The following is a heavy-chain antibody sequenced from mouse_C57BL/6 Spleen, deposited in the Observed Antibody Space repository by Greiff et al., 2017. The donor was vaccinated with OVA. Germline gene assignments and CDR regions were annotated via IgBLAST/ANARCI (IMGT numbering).Heavy chain of an antibody. Sequence: VQLQQPGAELVKPGASVKLSCKASGYTFTSYWMPWVRQRPGPGLEWIGMIHPNSGSTNYNEKFKSKATLTVDKSSSTAYMQLSSLTSEDSAVYYCAIPLRVDAMDYWGQGTSVTVSS. CDR1: GYTFTSYW. D-gene: IGHD1-1*01. CDR2: IHPNSGST. J-gene: IGHJ4*01. CDR3: AIPLRVDAMDY. V-gene: IGHV1-64*01.